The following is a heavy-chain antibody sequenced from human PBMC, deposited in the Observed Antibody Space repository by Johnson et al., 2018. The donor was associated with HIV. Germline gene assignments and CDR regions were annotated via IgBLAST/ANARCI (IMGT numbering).Heavy chain of an antibody. V-gene: IGHV3-20*04. CDR2: INWNGGST. Sequence: VQLVESGGGLIQPGGSLRLSCAASGFTFDDYGMSWVRQAPGKGLEWVSGINWNGGSTGYADSVKGRFTISRDNAKNSLYLQMNSLRAEDTAVYFCARVTKYYFDSSVDAFDIWGQGTVVTVSS. D-gene: IGHD3-22*01. J-gene: IGHJ3*02. CDR1: GFTFDDYG. CDR3: ARVTKYYFDSSVDAFDI.